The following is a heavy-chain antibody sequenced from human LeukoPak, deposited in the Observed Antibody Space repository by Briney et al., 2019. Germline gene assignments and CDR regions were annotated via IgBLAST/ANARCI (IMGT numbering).Heavy chain of an antibody. D-gene: IGHD3-16*01. Sequence: PGGSLRLSCAASGFTFSSYGMNWVRQAPGKGLEWVSTLGPSGSTTAYADSVRGRFTISRDNSKNTLYLQMSSLRVEDTAIYYCAKKGYDQPGTYSYYPDHWGQGTLVTVSS. J-gene: IGHJ4*02. CDR3: AKKGYDQPGTYSYYPDH. CDR1: GFTFSSYG. CDR2: LGPSGSTT. V-gene: IGHV3-23*01.